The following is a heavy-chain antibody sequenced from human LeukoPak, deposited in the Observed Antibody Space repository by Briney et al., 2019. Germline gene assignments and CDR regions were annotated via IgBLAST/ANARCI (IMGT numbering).Heavy chain of an antibody. D-gene: IGHD6-13*01. Sequence: GGFLRLSCAASGFTFSNFGIHWVRQAPGKGLEWVAVIWYDGSNKYYADSVKGRFTISRDNSKNTLYLQMNSLRAEDTAVYYCARDQGIAAAGIDYWGQGTLVTVSS. J-gene: IGHJ4*02. CDR1: GFTFSNFG. CDR3: ARDQGIAAAGIDY. CDR2: IWYDGSNK. V-gene: IGHV3-33*01.